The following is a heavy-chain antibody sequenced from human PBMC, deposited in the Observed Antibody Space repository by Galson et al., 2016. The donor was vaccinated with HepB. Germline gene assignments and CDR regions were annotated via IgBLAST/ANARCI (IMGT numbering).Heavy chain of an antibody. CDR3: ARDHLSTGYFDL. D-gene: IGHD2/OR15-2a*01. J-gene: IGHJ2*01. CDR2: ILYDGSNK. V-gene: IGHV3-30-3*01. CDR1: GFTFSSSI. Sequence: SLRLSCAASGFTFSSSIMHWVRQAPGKGLEWVAVILYDGSNKYSSDSVKGRFTISRDNSKNTFYLQMNSLRAEDTAGYYCARDHLSTGYFDLWGRGTLVTVSS.